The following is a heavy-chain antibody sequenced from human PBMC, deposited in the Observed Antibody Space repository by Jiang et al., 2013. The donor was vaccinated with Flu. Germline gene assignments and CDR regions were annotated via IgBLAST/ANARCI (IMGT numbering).Heavy chain of an antibody. CDR2: IIPILGIA. D-gene: IGHD6-19*01. Sequence: GAEVKKPGSSVKVSCKASGGTFSSYAISWVRQAPGQGLEWMGRIIPILGIANYAQKFQGRVTITADKSTSTAYMELSSLRSEDTAVYYCARDLGPPGIAVAGVRFDPWGQGTLVTVSS. J-gene: IGHJ5*02. CDR3: ARDLGPPGIAVAGVRFDP. V-gene: IGHV1-69*04. CDR1: GGTFSSYA.